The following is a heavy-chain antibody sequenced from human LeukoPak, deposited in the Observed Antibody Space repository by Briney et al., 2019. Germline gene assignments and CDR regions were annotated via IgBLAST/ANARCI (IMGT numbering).Heavy chain of an antibody. CDR3: ARSFSSGYYYFDY. J-gene: IGHJ4*02. Sequence: RASETLSLTCTVSGGSISSYYWSWIRQPPGKGLEWIGYIYYSGSTNYNPSLKSRVTISVDTSKNQFSLKLSSVTAADTAVYYCARSFSSGYYYFDYWGQGTLVTVSS. D-gene: IGHD3-22*01. CDR2: IYYSGST. CDR1: GGSISSYY. V-gene: IGHV4-59*08.